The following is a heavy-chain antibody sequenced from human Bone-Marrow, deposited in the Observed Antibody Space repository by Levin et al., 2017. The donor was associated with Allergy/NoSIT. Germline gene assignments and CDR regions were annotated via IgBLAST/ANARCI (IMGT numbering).Heavy chain of an antibody. J-gene: IGHJ1*01. V-gene: IGHV3-48*01. CDR3: ATVGSGDFFEYFQH. CDR2: ISRTGSSI. Sequence: RAGGSLRLSCAASGFIFNSYGMNWVRQSPGKGLEWISYISRTGSSIYYADSVKGRFTISRDNAKRSLSLQMDSLRAEDTAVYYCATVGSGDFFEYFQHWGQGALVTVSS. CDR1: GFIFNSYG. D-gene: IGHD4-17*01.